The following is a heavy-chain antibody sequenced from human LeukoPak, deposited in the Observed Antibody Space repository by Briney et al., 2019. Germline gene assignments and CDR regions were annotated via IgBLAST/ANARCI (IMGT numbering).Heavy chain of an antibody. CDR1: GYTFTSYG. CDR2: ISAYNGNT. J-gene: IGHJ5*02. V-gene: IGHV1-18*01. D-gene: IGHD3-10*01. CDR3: ARDPLYYYGSGSPNWFDP. Sequence: ASVKVSCKASGYTFTSYGISWVRQAPGQGLERMGWISAYNGNTNYAQKLQGRVTMTTDTSTSTAYMELRSLRSDDTAVYYCARDPLYYYGSGSPNWFDPWGQGTLVTVSS.